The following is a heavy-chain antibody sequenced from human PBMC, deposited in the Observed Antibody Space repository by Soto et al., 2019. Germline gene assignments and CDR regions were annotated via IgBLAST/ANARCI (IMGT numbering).Heavy chain of an antibody. J-gene: IGHJ4*02. CDR2: ISSSSTYI. Sequence: PRGSLRLSCAASGFTFSSYSMNWVRQAPGKGLEWVSSISSSSTYIYYADSVKGRFTISRDSAKNSLYLQMNSLRAEDTAVYYCARDYYGDYSFDYWGQGTLVTVSS. CDR1: GFTFSSYS. D-gene: IGHD4-17*01. V-gene: IGHV3-21*01. CDR3: ARDYYGDYSFDY.